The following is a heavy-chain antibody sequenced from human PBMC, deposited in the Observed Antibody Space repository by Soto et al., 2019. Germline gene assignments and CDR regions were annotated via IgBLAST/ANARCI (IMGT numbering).Heavy chain of an antibody. CDR2: IFYSGSS. J-gene: IGHJ6*02. V-gene: IGHV4-59*01. D-gene: IGHD3-9*01. CDR3: ARDLRCCGLDV. Sequence: PSETLSLTCNVSGASMRSYSWTWMRLSPGKGLAWIGDIFYSGSSNLNPSLRSRLSISIDTSKNKFSLMLKSVTAADTAVYYCARDLRCCGLDVWGQGTTVTVSS. CDR1: GASMRSYS.